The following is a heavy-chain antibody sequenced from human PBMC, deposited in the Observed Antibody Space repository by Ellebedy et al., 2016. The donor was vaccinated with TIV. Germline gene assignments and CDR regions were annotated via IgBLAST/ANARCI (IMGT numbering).Heavy chain of an antibody. CDR3: ARFPLGDGSGSHGDY. CDR1: GYSFSTYW. V-gene: IGHV5-51*01. Sequence: GESLKISCKASGYSFSTYWIGWVRQMPGKGLEWMGIIYPGDSDTRYSPSFQGQVTISADKSISTAYLQWSSLKASDTAMYYCARFPLGDGSGSHGDYWGQGTLVTVSS. J-gene: IGHJ4*02. D-gene: IGHD3-10*01. CDR2: IYPGDSDT.